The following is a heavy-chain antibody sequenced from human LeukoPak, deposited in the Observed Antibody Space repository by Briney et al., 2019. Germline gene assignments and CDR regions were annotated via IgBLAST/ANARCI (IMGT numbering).Heavy chain of an antibody. CDR3: ARHTSSSSWLPPRY. D-gene: IGHD6-13*01. J-gene: IGHJ4*02. CDR1: GGSISSYY. Sequence: SETLSLTCTVSGGSISSYYWSWIRQPPGKGLEWIGYIYYSGSTYYNPSLKSRVTISVDTSKNQFSLKLNSVTAADTAVYYCARHTSSSSWLPPRYWGQGTLVTVSS. CDR2: IYYSGST. V-gene: IGHV4-59*04.